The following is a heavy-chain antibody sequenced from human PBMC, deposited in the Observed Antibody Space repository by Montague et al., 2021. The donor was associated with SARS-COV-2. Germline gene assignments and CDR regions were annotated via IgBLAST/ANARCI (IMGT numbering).Heavy chain of an antibody. CDR2: ISYDGSNK. Sequence: SLRLSCAASGFTLSSYAMHWVRQAPGKGLEWVAVISYDGSNKYYADSVKGRFTISRDNSKNTLYLQMNSLRAEDTAVYYCARDNYDYVWGSYRYIYWGQGTLVTGSS. J-gene: IGHJ4*02. D-gene: IGHD3-16*02. V-gene: IGHV3-30*04. CDR1: GFTLSSYA. CDR3: ARDNYDYVWGSYRYIY.